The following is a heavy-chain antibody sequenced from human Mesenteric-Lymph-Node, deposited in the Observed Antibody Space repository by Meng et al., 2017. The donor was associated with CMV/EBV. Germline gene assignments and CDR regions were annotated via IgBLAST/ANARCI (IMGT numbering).Heavy chain of an antibody. J-gene: IGHJ4*02. V-gene: IGHV1-2*02. Sequence: ASVKVSCKASGYTFAAYYMHWVRQAPGQGLEWMGWIDPHTGGPNFAEKFQGRVAMTRDTSISTVYMELGSLETEDTAVYYCAKYSPVGYFDYWGQGTLVTVSS. CDR2: IDPHTGGP. CDR3: AKYSPVGYFDY. D-gene: IGHD4-23*01. CDR1: GYTFAAYY.